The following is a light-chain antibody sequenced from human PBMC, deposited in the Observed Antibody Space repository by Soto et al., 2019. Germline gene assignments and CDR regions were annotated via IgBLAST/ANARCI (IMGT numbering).Light chain of an antibody. V-gene: IGLV3-21*01. Sequence: SYELTQPPSVSVAPGKTARITCGGNNIGSKSVHWYQQKPGQAPVLVIYYDSDRPSGIPERFSGSKSGNTASLTISGLQAEDEADYYCSSYTSSSTLVFGGGTKLTVL. CDR1: NIGSKS. J-gene: IGLJ2*01. CDR2: YDS. CDR3: SSYTSSSTLV.